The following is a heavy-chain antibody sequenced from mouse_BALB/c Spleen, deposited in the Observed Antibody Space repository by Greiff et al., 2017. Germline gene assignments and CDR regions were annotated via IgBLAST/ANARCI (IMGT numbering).Heavy chain of an antibody. J-gene: IGHJ4*01. CDR1: GFTFSSYG. V-gene: IGHV5-6-3*01. CDR3: ARGEDRYDGYYYAMDY. Sequence: VQLQQSGGGLVQPGGSLKLSCAASGFTFSSYGMSWVRQTPDKRLELVATINSNGGSTYYPDSVKGRFTISRDNAKNSLYLQMSSLKSEDTAMYYCARGEDRYDGYYYAMDYWGQGTSVTVSS. D-gene: IGHD2-14*01. CDR2: INSNGGST.